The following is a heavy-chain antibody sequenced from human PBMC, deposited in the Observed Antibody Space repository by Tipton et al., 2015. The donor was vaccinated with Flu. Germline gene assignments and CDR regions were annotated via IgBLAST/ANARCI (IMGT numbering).Heavy chain of an antibody. CDR1: GFTFRNYG. V-gene: IGHV3-33*01. CDR3: ARDADTSSHYSKFDF. Sequence: SGFTFRNYGIHWVRQAPGKGLEWVAVIWSDGASKYYIDSVKGRFTVSRDNSKNTVYLQMNSLRSEDTAVHYCARDADTSSHYSKFDFWGQGTLVTVSS. D-gene: IGHD3-22*01. J-gene: IGHJ4*02. CDR2: IWSDGASK.